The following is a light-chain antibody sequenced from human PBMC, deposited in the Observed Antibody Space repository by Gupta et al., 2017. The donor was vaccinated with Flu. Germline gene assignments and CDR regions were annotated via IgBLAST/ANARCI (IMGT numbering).Light chain of an antibody. CDR1: QDIGGW. CDR2: RVS. V-gene: IGKV1-12*01. Sequence: DIQMTQSPVVVSASVGDTVNISCRASQDIGGWLGWYQQKPGQPPKLLIYRVSTLRDGVPSRFRGSESGSDFTLTISSLQPDDFATYYCQQTRTLRPLTFGGGTKVETK. J-gene: IGKJ4*01. CDR3: QQTRTLRPLT.